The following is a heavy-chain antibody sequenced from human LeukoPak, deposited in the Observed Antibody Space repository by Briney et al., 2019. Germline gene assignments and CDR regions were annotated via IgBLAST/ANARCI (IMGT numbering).Heavy chain of an antibody. V-gene: IGHV4-4*02. D-gene: IGHD2-15*01. J-gene: IGHJ3*02. CDR1: GGSISSSNW. CDR3: SRAVAVVGSGAFDI. Sequence: TSETLSLTCAVSGGSISSSNWWSWVRQPPGKGLEWIGEIYHSGSTNYNPSLKSRVTISVDKSKNQFSLKLSSVTAADTAVYYCSRAVAVVGSGAFDIWGQGTMVTVSS. CDR2: IYHSGST.